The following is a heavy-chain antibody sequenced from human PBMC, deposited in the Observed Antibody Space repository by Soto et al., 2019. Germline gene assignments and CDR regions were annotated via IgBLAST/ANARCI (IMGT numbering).Heavy chain of an antibody. Sequence: SETLSLTCTVSGGSISSGGYYWSWIRQHPGKGLERIGYIYYSGSTYYNPSLKSRVTISVDTSKNQFSLKLSSVTAADTAVYYCARDRQVVAAPYYYYGMEVCGQGTPVTVSS. D-gene: IGHD2-15*01. CDR2: IYYSGST. CDR1: GGSISSGGYY. CDR3: ARDRQVVAAPYYYYGMEV. J-gene: IGHJ6*02. V-gene: IGHV4-31*03.